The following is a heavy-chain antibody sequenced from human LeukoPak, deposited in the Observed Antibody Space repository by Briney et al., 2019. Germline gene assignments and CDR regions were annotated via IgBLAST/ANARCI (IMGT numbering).Heavy chain of an antibody. CDR3: ARDPYDSSGYYNQGNFDY. CDR1: GYTFTSYG. V-gene: IGHV1-18*01. Sequence: ASVTVSCKASGYTFTSYGISWVRQAPGQGLEWMGWISAYNGNTNYAQKLQGRVTMTTDTSTSTAYMELRSLRSDDTAVYYCARDPYDSSGYYNQGNFDYWGQGTLVTVSS. J-gene: IGHJ4*02. D-gene: IGHD3-22*01. CDR2: ISAYNGNT.